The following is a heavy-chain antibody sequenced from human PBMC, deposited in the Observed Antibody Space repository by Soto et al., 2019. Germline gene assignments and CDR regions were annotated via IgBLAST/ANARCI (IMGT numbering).Heavy chain of an antibody. CDR3: AREFRYPLYGMAV. V-gene: IGHV3-48*01. Sequence: PGGSLRLSCAASGFSFSDYSMNWVRQAPGKGLEWVSYITSSSKTINYADSVKGRFTVSRDNAKNSLDLHMNSLRAEDTAVYYCAREFRYPLYGMAVWGQGTTVTVSS. CDR2: ITSSSKTI. D-gene: IGHD3-9*01. J-gene: IGHJ6*02. CDR1: GFSFSDYS.